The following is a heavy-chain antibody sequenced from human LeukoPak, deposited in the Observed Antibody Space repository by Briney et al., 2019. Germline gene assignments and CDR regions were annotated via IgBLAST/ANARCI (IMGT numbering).Heavy chain of an antibody. J-gene: IGHJ4*02. D-gene: IGHD2-15*01. CDR2: INPTGGT. CDR1: GYTFTGHY. CDR3: ARAARYCSGGSCSPTFDY. V-gene: IGHV1-2*02. Sequence: GASVKVSCKASGYTFTGHYMNWVRLAPGQGLEWMGWINPTGGTTYAQKFQDRVTMTRDTSINTAYMELSGLRSDDTAVYYCARAARYCSGGSCSPTFDYWGQGTLVTVSS.